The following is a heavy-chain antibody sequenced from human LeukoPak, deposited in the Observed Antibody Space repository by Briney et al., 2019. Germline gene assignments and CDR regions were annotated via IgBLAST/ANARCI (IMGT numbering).Heavy chain of an antibody. Sequence: GGSLRLSCAASGFTFSSYWMHWVRQAPVKGLVWVSRINTDGSSTSYADSVKGRFTIFRDNAKNTLYLQMNSLRAEDTAVYYCARVLRSRGDLFDYWGQGTLVTVSS. CDR2: INTDGSST. CDR3: ARVLRSRGDLFDY. CDR1: GFTFSSYW. D-gene: IGHD4-17*01. V-gene: IGHV3-74*01. J-gene: IGHJ4*02.